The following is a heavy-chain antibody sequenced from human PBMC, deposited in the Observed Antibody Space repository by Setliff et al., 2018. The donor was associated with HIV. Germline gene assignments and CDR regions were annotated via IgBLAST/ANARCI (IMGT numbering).Heavy chain of an antibody. CDR3: TRGKCGGDCSAARYTDV. CDR1: GLTFSNNG. V-gene: IGHV3-48*01. CDR2: ITSAGAI. Sequence: GGSLRLSCAASGLTFSNNGLSWVRQAPGKGLEWLSYITSAGAIFYADSVKGRFTISRDNAKSSLYLQMNNLRAEDTALYYCTRGKCGGDCSAARYTDVWGKGTTVTVSS. J-gene: IGHJ6*03. D-gene: IGHD2-21*02.